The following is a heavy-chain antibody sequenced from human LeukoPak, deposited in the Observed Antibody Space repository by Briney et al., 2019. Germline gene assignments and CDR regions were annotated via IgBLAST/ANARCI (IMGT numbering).Heavy chain of an antibody. J-gene: IGHJ3*02. D-gene: IGHD3-16*02. Sequence: SETLSLTCTVSGGSISSSTYYWGWIRQPPGKGLEWIGYIYYSGSTNYNPSLKSRVTISVDTSKNQFSLKLSSVTAADTAVYYCARNLWIWGSYRRPDAFDIWGQGTMVTVSS. V-gene: IGHV4-61*05. CDR3: ARNLWIWGSYRRPDAFDI. CDR1: GGSISSSTYY. CDR2: IYYSGST.